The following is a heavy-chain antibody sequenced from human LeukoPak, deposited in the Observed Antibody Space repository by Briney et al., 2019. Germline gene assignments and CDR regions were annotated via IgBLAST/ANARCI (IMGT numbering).Heavy chain of an antibody. CDR3: VRADPVDY. V-gene: IGHV1-2*02. Sequence: ASVKVSCKVSGYTFTGSFILWVRQAPGQGLEWMGWISSDTGGTKFARKFQGRVTMTRDTSISTAYMELRSLRSDDTAAYYCVRADPVDYWGQGTRITVSS. J-gene: IGHJ4*02. CDR2: ISSDTGGT. CDR1: GYTFTGSF.